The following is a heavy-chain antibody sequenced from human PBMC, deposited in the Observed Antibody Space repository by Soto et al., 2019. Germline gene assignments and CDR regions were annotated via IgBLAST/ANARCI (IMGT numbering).Heavy chain of an antibody. V-gene: IGHV1-18*01. CDR2: INGYTGNT. J-gene: IGHJ6*02. CDR3: ARSWVTGKGGIDV. CDR1: G. D-gene: IGHD3-16*01. Sequence: GVSWGRLATGQGLEWMGWINGYTGNTNYAQKFQGRVTMTTDTSTNTAYLDLWTLISDDTAVYYCARSWVTGKGGIDVWGQGTTVTAP.